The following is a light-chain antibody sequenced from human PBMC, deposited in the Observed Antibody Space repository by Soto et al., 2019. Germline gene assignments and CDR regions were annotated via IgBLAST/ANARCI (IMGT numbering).Light chain of an antibody. CDR3: SSYTSSSTLV. V-gene: IGLV2-14*01. CDR2: EVT. CDR1: NTDVGQDKS. Sequence: QSVLTQPASVSGSRGQSIIISCVGRNTDVGQDKSVSWYQQGPGKAPKLLIFEVTNRPSGVSNRFSGSRSGNTASLTISGLQAEDEADYYCSSYTSSSTLVFGTGTKVTVL. J-gene: IGLJ1*01.